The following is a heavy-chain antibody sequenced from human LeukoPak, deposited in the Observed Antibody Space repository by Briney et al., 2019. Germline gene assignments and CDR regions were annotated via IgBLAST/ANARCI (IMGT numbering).Heavy chain of an antibody. CDR1: GFTFDDYG. Sequence: GGSLRLSCAASGFTFDDYGMSWVRQAPGKGLEWVSGINWNGGSTGYADSVKGRFTISRDNAKNSLYLQMNSLRAEDTAVYYCAINHRDGYSELGYWGQGTLVIVSS. J-gene: IGHJ4*02. D-gene: IGHD5-24*01. CDR3: AINHRDGYSELGY. CDR2: INWNGGST. V-gene: IGHV3-20*04.